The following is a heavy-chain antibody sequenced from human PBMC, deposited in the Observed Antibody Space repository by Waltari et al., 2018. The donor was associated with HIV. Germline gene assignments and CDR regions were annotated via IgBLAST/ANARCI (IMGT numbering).Heavy chain of an antibody. J-gene: IGHJ4*02. V-gene: IGHV3-48*01. CDR2: ISSSSSTI. D-gene: IGHD6-19*01. CDR1: GFTFSSYS. CDR3: ARDSGSGWSQGGFDY. Sequence: EVQLVESGGGLVQPGGSLRLSCAASGFTFSSYSMNWVRQAPGKGVEWVSNISSSSSTIYYADSVKGRFTISRDNAKNSLYLQMNSLRAEDTAVYYCARDSGSGWSQGGFDYWGQGTLVTVSS.